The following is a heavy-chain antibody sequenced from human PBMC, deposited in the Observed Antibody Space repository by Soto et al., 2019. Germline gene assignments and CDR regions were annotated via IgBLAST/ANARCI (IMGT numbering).Heavy chain of an antibody. CDR2: IIPIVGTG. D-gene: IGHD6-13*01. CDR3: ARDVKAAGRPRMDV. Sequence: SVKVSCKASGGSFSSYAISWVRQAPGQGLEWMGGIIPIVGTGNYAQNFQGRVTITADESTSTAYMELSSLRSEDTAMYYCARDVKAAGRPRMDVWGQGTTVTVSS. V-gene: IGHV1-69*13. J-gene: IGHJ6*02. CDR1: GGSFSSYA.